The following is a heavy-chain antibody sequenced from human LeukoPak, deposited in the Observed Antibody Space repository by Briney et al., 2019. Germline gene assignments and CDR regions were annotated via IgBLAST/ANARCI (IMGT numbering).Heavy chain of an antibody. CDR3: ARELYCSGGSCSLGVFDI. D-gene: IGHD2-15*01. CDR1: GGSISSYY. V-gene: IGHV4-59*12. J-gene: IGHJ3*02. CDR2: IYYSGST. Sequence: SETLSLTCTVSGGSISSYYWSWIRQPPGKGLECIGYIYYSGSTNYNPSLKSRVTISVDTSKNQFSLNLSSVTAADTAVYYCARELYCSGGSCSLGVFDIWGQGTMVTVSS.